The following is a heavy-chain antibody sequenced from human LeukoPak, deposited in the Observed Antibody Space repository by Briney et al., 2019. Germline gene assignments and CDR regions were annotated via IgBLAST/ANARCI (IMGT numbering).Heavy chain of an antibody. D-gene: IGHD3-9*01. CDR2: ISAYNGNT. Sequence: AASVKVSCKASGYTFTSYGISWVRQAPGQGLEWMGWISAYNGNTNYAQKLQGRVTMTTDTSTSTAYMELRSLRSEDTAVYYCARGRATYYDILTGYALDYWGQGTLVTVSS. J-gene: IGHJ4*02. CDR1: GYTFTSYG. CDR3: ARGRATYYDILTGYALDY. V-gene: IGHV1-18*01.